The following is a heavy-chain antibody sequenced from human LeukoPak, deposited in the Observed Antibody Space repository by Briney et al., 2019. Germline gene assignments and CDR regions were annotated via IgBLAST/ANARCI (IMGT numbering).Heavy chain of an antibody. CDR2: ILSDGNNK. CDR1: GFTFSTYG. J-gene: IGHJ3*02. CDR3: VKERGPFDAFDI. V-gene: IGHV3-33*06. Sequence: PGRSLRLSCAATGFTFSTYGMHWVRQAPGKGLEWVAVILSDGNNKFYADSVKGRFTFSRDNSRNTLSLQMNSLRAEDTAVYYCVKERGPFDAFDIWGQGTMVTVSS.